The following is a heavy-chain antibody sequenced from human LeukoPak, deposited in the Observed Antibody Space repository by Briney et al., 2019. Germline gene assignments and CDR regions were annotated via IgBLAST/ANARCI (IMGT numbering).Heavy chain of an antibody. J-gene: IGHJ4*02. CDR1: GFTFSSYS. Sequence: GGSLRLSCAASGFTFSSYSMNWVRQAPGKGLEWVSYISSSSSTIYYADSVKGRFTISRDNAKNSLYLQMNSLRAEDTAVYYCARDDGVYYDSSGYYSQKVDFDYWGQGTLVTVSS. V-gene: IGHV3-48*01. D-gene: IGHD3-22*01. CDR2: ISSSSSTI. CDR3: ARDDGVYYDSSGYYSQKVDFDY.